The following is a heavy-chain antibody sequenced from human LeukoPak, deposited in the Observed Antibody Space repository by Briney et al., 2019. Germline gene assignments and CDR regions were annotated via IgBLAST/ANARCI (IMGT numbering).Heavy chain of an antibody. Sequence: PGGSLRLSCAASGFTFSSYWMHWVRQAPGKGLVWVSRNTDGSSTTYADSVKGRFTISRDNAKNTLYLQMNSLRTDDTAVYYCAKDSLRIAAAGIDWGQGTLVTVSS. V-gene: IGHV3-74*01. D-gene: IGHD6-13*01. J-gene: IGHJ4*02. CDR2: NTDGSST. CDR3: AKDSLRIAAAGID. CDR1: GFTFSSYW.